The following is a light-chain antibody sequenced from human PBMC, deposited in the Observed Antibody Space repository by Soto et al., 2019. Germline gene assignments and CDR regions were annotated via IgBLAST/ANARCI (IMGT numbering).Light chain of an antibody. CDR1: QCVLYSSNNKNY. CDR3: QQCYSIPWT. V-gene: IGKV4-1*01. Sequence: DIVMTQSPDSLAVSLGERATINCKSSQCVLYSSNNKNYLAWYQQKPGQPPKLLIYWASTRKSGVPDRFSGSGSGTDFTLTISSLQAEDVAIYYCQQCYSIPWTFGQGTKVDIK. CDR2: WAS. J-gene: IGKJ1*01.